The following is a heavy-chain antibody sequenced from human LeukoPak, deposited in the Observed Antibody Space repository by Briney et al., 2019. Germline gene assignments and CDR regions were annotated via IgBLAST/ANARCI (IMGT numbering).Heavy chain of an antibody. CDR1: GGSISSSSYY. D-gene: IGHD6-6*01. V-gene: IGHV4-39*07. Sequence: SETLSLTCTVSGGSISSSSYYWGWIRQPPGKGLEWIGSIYYSGSTYYNPSLKSRVTISVDTSKNQFSLKLSSVTAADTAVHYCARDGQLVDYYYYMDVWGKGTTVTVSS. J-gene: IGHJ6*03. CDR2: IYYSGST. CDR3: ARDGQLVDYYYYMDV.